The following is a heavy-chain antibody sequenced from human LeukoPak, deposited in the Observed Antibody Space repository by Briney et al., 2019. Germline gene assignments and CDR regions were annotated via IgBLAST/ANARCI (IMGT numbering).Heavy chain of an antibody. CDR1: RGSISSGAY. CDR3: ANSWYYLDSSGLPKSDAFDR. CDR2: FYLRGST. Sequence: SETLSLTCALSRGSISSGAYWGWVPQPPGKGLGWIGTFYLRGSTYYNPSFNSRVTISIHTSKNHFSLKLTSETAADTAVYYCANSWYYLDSSGLPKSDAFDRWGQGTLVTVSS. D-gene: IGHD3-22*01. J-gene: IGHJ3*01. V-gene: IGHV4-38-2*01.